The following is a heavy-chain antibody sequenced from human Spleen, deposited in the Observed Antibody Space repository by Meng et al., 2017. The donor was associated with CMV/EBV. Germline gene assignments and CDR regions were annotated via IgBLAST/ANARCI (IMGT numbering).Heavy chain of an antibody. V-gene: IGHV4-34*01. D-gene: IGHD1-26*01. J-gene: IGHJ4*02. CDR3: ARGSGGGDY. CDR1: DGSFSVYY. CDR2: VSYSGST. Sequence: SETLSLTCAVHDGSFSVYYWSWIRQPPGKGLEWIGYVSYSGSTNYNPSFKTRVTMSVDTSKNQFSLKLSSVTAADTAVYYCARGSGGGDYWGQGTLVTVSS.